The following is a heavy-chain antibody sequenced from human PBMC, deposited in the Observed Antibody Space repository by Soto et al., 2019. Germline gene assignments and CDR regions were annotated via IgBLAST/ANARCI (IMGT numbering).Heavy chain of an antibody. CDR1: GFTFSSYA. J-gene: IGHJ6*02. CDR3: ARDKVEWIQPDSYYYYGMDV. Sequence: QVQLVESGGGVVQPGRSLRLSCAASGFTFSSYAMHWVRQAPGKGLEWEAVISYDGSNKYYADSVEGRFTISRDNSKNTLYLQMNSLRAEDTAVYYCARDKVEWIQPDSYYYYGMDVWGQGTTVTVSS. CDR2: ISYDGSNK. D-gene: IGHD5-18*01. V-gene: IGHV3-30-3*01.